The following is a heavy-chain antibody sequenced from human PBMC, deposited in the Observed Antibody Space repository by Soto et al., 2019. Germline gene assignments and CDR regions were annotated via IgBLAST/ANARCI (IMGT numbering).Heavy chain of an antibody. J-gene: IGHJ5*02. CDR1: GFTFSSYA. CDR3: AREVSGSGSYYYFDP. V-gene: IGHV3-64*01. D-gene: IGHD3-10*01. Sequence: GGSLRLSCAASGFTFSSYAMHWVRQAPGKGLEYVSAISSNGGSTYYANSVKGRFTISRDNSKNTLYLQMGSLRAEDMAVYYCAREVSGSGSYYYFDPWGQGTLVTVSS. CDR2: ISSNGGST.